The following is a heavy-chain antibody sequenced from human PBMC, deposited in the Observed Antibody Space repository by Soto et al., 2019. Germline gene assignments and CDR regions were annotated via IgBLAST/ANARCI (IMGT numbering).Heavy chain of an antibody. D-gene: IGHD4-17*01. V-gene: IGHV3-48*02. CDR1: GVTFSNYG. CDR3: STDPDGDLDFDY. J-gene: IGHJ4*02. Sequence: EVRLVESGGNLIQPGGSLTLSCAASGVTFSNYGMTWVRQAPGEGLEWVSHINSGGSNILYADSVKGRFTISRDNGKNSGYLHMNCLIDEDTAVYYWSTDPDGDLDFDYWGQGTLVSVSS. CDR2: INSGGSNI.